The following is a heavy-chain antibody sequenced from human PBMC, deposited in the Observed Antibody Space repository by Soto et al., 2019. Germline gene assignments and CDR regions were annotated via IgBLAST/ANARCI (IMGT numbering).Heavy chain of an antibody. CDR1: GGSFSGYY. V-gene: IGHV4-34*01. D-gene: IGHD3-22*01. Sequence: PSETLSLTCAVYGGSFSGYYWSWIRQPPGKGLEWIGEINHSGSTNYNPSLKSRVTISVDTSKNQFSLKLSSVTAADTAVYYCARHLGDIDYYDSSGYWPLYWGQGTLVTVSS. CDR3: ARHLGDIDYYDSSGYWPLY. J-gene: IGHJ4*02. CDR2: INHSGST.